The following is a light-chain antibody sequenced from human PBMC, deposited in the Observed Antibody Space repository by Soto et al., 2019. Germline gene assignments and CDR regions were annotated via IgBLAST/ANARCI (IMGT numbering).Light chain of an antibody. J-gene: IGLJ1*01. Sequence: SALTQPASVSDSPGQSITISCTGTSSDVGGSNFVSWYQQHPGKPPKLIIYDVANRPSGVSNRSSGSKSGSTASLIISRLQTEDEADYYCVSYTSSTTYVFGTGTKVTVL. CDR2: DVA. CDR1: SSDVGGSNF. CDR3: VSYTSSTTYV. V-gene: IGLV2-14*03.